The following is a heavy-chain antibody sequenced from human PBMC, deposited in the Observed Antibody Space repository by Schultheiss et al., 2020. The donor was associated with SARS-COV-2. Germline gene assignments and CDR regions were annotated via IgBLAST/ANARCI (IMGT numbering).Heavy chain of an antibody. Sequence: GGSLRLSCAASGFTFSSYGMHWVRQAPGKGPEWVAVISYDGSNKYYADSVKGRFTISRDNSKNTLYLQMNSLRAEDTAVYYCARDGDYDYNWGSYRYGLDYWGQGTMVTVSS. CDR3: ARDGDYDYNWGSYRYGLDY. J-gene: IGHJ4*02. D-gene: IGHD3-16*02. CDR1: GFTFSSYG. CDR2: ISYDGSNK. V-gene: IGHV3-30*03.